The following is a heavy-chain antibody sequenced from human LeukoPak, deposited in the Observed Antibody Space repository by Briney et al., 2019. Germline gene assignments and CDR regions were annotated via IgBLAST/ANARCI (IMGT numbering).Heavy chain of an antibody. J-gene: IGHJ4*02. Sequence: GASVKVSCKASGYTFTGYYMHWVRQAPGQGLEWMVRINPNSGGTNYAQKFQGRVTMTRDTSISTAYMELSRLRSDDTAVYYCSAIVVGVAAAGTSDYWGQGTLVTVSS. V-gene: IGHV1-2*06. CDR3: SAIVVGVAAAGTSDY. D-gene: IGHD6-13*01. CDR2: INPNSGGT. CDR1: GYTFTGYY.